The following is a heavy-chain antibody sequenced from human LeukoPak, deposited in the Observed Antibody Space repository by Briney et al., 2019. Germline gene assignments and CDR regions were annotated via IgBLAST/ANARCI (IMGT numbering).Heavy chain of an antibody. CDR3: SRVEVVTDCLDP. Sequence: GESLKISCKGSGYSFTSYWIGWVRQMPGKGLEWMGIIYPDDSDTRYTPSFQGQVAISANKSISTAYPQWRSLKASDTAMYYCSRVEVVTDCLDPWGQGTLVTVSS. CDR1: GYSFTSYW. V-gene: IGHV5-51*01. CDR2: IYPDDSDT. J-gene: IGHJ5*02. D-gene: IGHD4-23*01.